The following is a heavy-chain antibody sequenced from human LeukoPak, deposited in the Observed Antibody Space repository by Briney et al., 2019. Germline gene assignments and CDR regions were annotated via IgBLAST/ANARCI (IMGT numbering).Heavy chain of an antibody. J-gene: IGHJ4*02. V-gene: IGHV3-66*01. D-gene: IGHD6-13*01. Sequence: GGSLRLSCAASGFTFSSNYMSWVRQAPGKGLEWVSVIYSGGSTYYADSVKGRFTISRDNSKNTLYLQMNSLRAEDTAVYYCSRDTGHSSSWSYWGQGTLVTVSS. CDR2: IYSGGST. CDR1: GFTFSSNY. CDR3: SRDTGHSSSWSY.